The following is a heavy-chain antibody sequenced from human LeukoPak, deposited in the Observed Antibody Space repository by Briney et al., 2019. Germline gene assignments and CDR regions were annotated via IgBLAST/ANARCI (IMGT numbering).Heavy chain of an antibody. Sequence: VGSLRLSCAASGFTFSSYAMSWVRQAPGKGLEWVSAISGSGGSTYFADPVKGRFTISRDNSKNTLCLQMNSLRAEDTAVYYCAKDSASGTNFDYWGQGTLVTVSS. V-gene: IGHV3-23*01. CDR1: GFTFSSYA. D-gene: IGHD1-26*01. J-gene: IGHJ4*02. CDR3: AKDSASGTNFDY. CDR2: ISGSGGST.